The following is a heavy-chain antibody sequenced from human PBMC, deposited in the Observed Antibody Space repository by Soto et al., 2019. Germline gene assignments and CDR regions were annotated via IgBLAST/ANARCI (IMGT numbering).Heavy chain of an antibody. CDR3: ARIRGYSAYNAFDI. CDR2: IYYSAST. J-gene: IGHJ3*02. V-gene: IGHV4-59*01. D-gene: IGHD5-12*01. Sequence: SETLSLTCTVSGGSISSYYWSWIRQPPGKGLEWIGYIYYSASTNYNPSLKSRVTISVDTSKNQFSLKLSSVTAADTAVYPCARIRGYSAYNAFDIWGPGTIVTVSS. CDR1: GGSISSYY.